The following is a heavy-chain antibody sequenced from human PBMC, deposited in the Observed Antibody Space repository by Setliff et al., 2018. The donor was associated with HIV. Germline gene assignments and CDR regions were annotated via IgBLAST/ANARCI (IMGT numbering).Heavy chain of an antibody. V-gene: IGHV4-59*01. Sequence: PSETLSLTCTVSGGSMSSYYWSWIRQPPGKGLEWIGSIYYTGSTDYNPSLKSRVTISVDTSKNQFSLKLSSVIAADTAVYYCARRARTTIFGVAQGAFDIWGQGTVVTVSS. CDR3: ARRARTTIFGVAQGAFDI. J-gene: IGHJ3*02. CDR2: IYYTGST. D-gene: IGHD3-3*01. CDR1: GGSMSSYY.